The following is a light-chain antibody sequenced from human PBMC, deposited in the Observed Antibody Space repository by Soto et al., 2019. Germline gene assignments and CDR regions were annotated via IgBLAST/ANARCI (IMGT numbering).Light chain of an antibody. V-gene: IGLV2-14*01. CDR2: EFS. CDR3: ASYTPTSTVL. J-gene: IGLJ2*01. Sequence: QSALTQPASVSGSPGRSLTISCTGTRSDVGGYNYVSWYQQYPGKAPKLIIYEFSNRPSGVSNRFSGSKSGNTASLTISGLQAEDEADYYCASYTPTSTVLLGGGTKLTV. CDR1: RSDVGGYNY.